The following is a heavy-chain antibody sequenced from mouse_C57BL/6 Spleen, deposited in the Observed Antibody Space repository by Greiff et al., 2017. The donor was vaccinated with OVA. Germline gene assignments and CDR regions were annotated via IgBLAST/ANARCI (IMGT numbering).Heavy chain of an antibody. J-gene: IGHJ4*01. Sequence: QVQLKQSGAELVRPGTSVKVSCKASGYAFTNYLIEWVKQRPGQGLEWIGVINPGSGGTNYNEKFKGKATLTADKSSSTAYMQLSSLTSEDSAVYFCARRRGYAMDYWGQGTSVTVSS. V-gene: IGHV1-54*01. CDR1: GYAFTNYL. CDR2: INPGSGGT. CDR3: ARRRGYAMDY.